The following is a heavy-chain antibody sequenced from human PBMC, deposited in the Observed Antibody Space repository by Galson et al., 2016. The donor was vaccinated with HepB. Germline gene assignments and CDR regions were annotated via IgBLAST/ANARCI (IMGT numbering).Heavy chain of an antibody. J-gene: IGHJ4*01. D-gene: IGHD3-16*01. V-gene: IGHV3-7*01. CDR2: IKRDGSDK. CDR3: ATETSGTYVD. Sequence: PGQGLEWVANIKRDGSDKYYVDSVRGRFTISRDNAENSVYLQMNSLRVEDAGVYYCATETSGTYVDWGQGTLVTVSS.